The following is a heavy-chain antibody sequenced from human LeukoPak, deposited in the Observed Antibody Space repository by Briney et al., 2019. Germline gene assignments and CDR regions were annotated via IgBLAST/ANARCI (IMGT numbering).Heavy chain of an antibody. CDR2: INPNTGGT. Sequence: ASVKVSCKASGYSFTGHYIHWVRQAPGQGLEWMGCINPNTGGTNYAQKFQGRVTMTSDTSTTTAYMGLGSLSSDDTAVYFCSRSSAAAGAVGYWGQGTQVTVSS. J-gene: IGHJ4*02. V-gene: IGHV1-2*02. D-gene: IGHD6-13*01. CDR3: SRSSAAAGAVGY. CDR1: GYSFTGHY.